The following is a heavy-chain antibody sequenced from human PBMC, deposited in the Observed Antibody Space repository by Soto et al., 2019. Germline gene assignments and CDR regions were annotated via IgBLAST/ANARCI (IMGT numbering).Heavy chain of an antibody. J-gene: IGHJ4*02. CDR3: ANANLPSSSPDY. D-gene: IGHD6-6*01. CDR2: ISGSGGST. CDR1: GFTFSSYA. Sequence: PGGSLRLSCAASGFTFSSYAMSWVRQAPGKGLEWVSAISGSGGSTYYADSVKGRFTISRDNSKNTLYLQMNSLRAEDTAVYCCANANLPSSSPDYWGQGTLVTVSS. V-gene: IGHV3-23*01.